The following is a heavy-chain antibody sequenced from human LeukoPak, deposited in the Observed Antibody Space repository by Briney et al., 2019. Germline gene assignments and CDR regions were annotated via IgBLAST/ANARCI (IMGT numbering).Heavy chain of an antibody. CDR2: INHSGST. Sequence: SETLSLTCAVYGRSFSGFYWSWIRHPPGRGLEWIGEINHSGSTNYNPSRKSRVTISVDTSKNQFSLKLSSVTAADTAVYYCARGSSWYLVYFDYWGQGTLVTVSS. V-gene: IGHV4-34*01. J-gene: IGHJ4*02. CDR1: GRSFSGFY. D-gene: IGHD6-13*01. CDR3: ARGSSWYLVYFDY.